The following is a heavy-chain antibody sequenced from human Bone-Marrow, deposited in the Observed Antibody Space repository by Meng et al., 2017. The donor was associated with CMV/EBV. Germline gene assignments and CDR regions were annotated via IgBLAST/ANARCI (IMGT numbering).Heavy chain of an antibody. CDR3: ARSLEYSSSLLAY. V-gene: IGHV4-59*01. Sequence: SEPLSLTCTVSGGSISSYYWNWIRQPPGKGLEWIGYIYYSGSTNYSPSLKSRVTISVDTSKNQFSLKLSSVTAADTAMYYCARSLEYSSSLLAYWGQGTLVTVSS. J-gene: IGHJ4*02. D-gene: IGHD6-6*01. CDR1: GGSISSYY. CDR2: IYYSGST.